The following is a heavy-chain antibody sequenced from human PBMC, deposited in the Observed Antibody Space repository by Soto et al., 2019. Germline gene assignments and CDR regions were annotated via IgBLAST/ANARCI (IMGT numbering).Heavy chain of an antibody. CDR3: ARGVGFKSSYGSGYFDL. V-gene: IGHV4-30-2*01. Sequence: QLQLQESGSGLVKPSQTLSLTCAVSGGSISSGGYSWSWIRQPPGKGLEWIGYIYHSGSTYYNPSLKSRVTLSVDRSKNQFSLKLSSVTAADTAVYYCARGVGFKSSYGSGYFDLWGRGTLVTVSS. CDR2: IYHSGST. J-gene: IGHJ2*01. D-gene: IGHD3-10*01. CDR1: GGSISSGGYS.